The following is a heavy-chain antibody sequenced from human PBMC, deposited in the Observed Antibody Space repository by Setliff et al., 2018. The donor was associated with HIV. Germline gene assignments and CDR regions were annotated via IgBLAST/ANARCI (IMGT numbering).Heavy chain of an antibody. D-gene: IGHD3-10*01. CDR1: GGSISSGDYY. J-gene: IGHJ2*01. CDR2: IYNSGST. V-gene: IGHV4-30-4*08. CDR3: ARETNASGSLTAYWYFDL. Sequence: TLSLTCTVSGGSISSGDYYWTWIRQPPGKGLEWIGYIYNSGSTYYEPSLRGRVTISIDRSKNQFSLKLNSVTAADTAVYYCARETNASGSLTAYWYFDLWGRGTLVTVS.